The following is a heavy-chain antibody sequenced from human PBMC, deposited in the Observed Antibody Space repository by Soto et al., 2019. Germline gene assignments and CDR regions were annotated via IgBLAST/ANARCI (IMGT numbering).Heavy chain of an antibody. J-gene: IGHJ4*02. D-gene: IGHD1-1*01. CDR1: GFTFSSFA. V-gene: IGHV3-23*01. CDR2: ISGSGAAT. Sequence: GSLRLSCAATGFTFSSFAMNWVRQAPGKGLEWVSVISGSGAATYYADSVKGRLTISRDNSKNILYLQMNSLRAEDTAVYYCAKDFSGTPLYNFDYWGQGTLVTVSS. CDR3: AKDFSGTPLYNFDY.